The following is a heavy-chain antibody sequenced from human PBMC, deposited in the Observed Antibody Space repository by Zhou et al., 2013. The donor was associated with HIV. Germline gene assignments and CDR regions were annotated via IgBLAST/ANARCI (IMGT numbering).Heavy chain of an antibody. V-gene: IGHV1-18*01. CDR3: ARVVFDRSDY. D-gene: IGHD3-9*01. J-gene: IGHJ4*02. Sequence: QVYLSQSGAEVKKPGSSVKVSCKAIFNNYAINWVRQVPGQGLEWVGWISAYNGNTNYAQKFQGRVTMTIETSTSTAYMELRSLKSDDTAVYYCARVVFDRSDYWGQGTLVTVSS. CDR1: IFNNYA. CDR2: ISAYNGNT.